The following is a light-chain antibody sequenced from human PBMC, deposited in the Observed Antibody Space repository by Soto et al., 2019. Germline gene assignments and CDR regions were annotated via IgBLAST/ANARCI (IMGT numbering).Light chain of an antibody. J-gene: IGKJ1*01. CDR2: AAS. CDR3: QQRSNWPSTT. Sequence: EIVLTQSPATLSLSPGESATLSCRASESVNIYISWYQQKPAQAPRLLIYAASNRATGIPTRFSGSGSGTDFSLTISSLEPQDVAVSYCQQRSNWPSTTFGQGTRVELK. CDR1: ESVNIY. V-gene: IGKV3-11*01.